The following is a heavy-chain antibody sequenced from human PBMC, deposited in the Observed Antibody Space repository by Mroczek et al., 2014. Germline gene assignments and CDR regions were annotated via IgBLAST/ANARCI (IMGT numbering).Heavy chain of an antibody. CDR3: ARYGVLPFDP. CDR2: INHSGST. V-gene: IGHV4-34*01. CDR1: GGSFSGYY. Sequence: QVQLQHGAAGXLKPSETLSLTCAVYGGSFSGYYWSWIRQPPREGGWSGIGEINHSGSTNYNPSLKSRVTISVDTSKNQFSLKLSSVTAADTAVYYCARYGVLPFDPWGQGTLVTVSS. J-gene: IGHJ5*02. D-gene: IGHD3-10*01.